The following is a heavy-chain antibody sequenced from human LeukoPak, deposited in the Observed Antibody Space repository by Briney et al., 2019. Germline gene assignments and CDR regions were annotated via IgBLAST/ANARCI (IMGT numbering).Heavy chain of an antibody. V-gene: IGHV1-18*01. Sequence: ASVKVSCKASGYTFTRYGISWMRQAPGQGLEWMGWISAYNGNTNYAQKVQGRVTMTTDTPTSTAYMELRSLRSDYTAVYYCARGSAVAGSSFDYWGQGTPVTVSS. D-gene: IGHD6-19*01. CDR2: ISAYNGNT. J-gene: IGHJ4*02. CDR1: GYTFTRYG. CDR3: ARGSAVAGSSFDY.